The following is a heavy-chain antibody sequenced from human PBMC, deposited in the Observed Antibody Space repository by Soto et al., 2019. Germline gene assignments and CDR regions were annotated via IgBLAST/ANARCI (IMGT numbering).Heavy chain of an antibody. CDR2: ISAYNGNT. D-gene: IGHD3-16*02. Sequence: ASVKVSCKASGYTFTSYGISWVRQAPGQGLEWMGWISAYNGNTNYAQNLQGRVTMTTVTSTSTAYMELRSLRSDDTAVYYCARDLGVGSPYYDYVWGSYRRDAFDIWGQGTMVTVSS. J-gene: IGHJ3*02. CDR3: ARDLGVGSPYYDYVWGSYRRDAFDI. V-gene: IGHV1-18*01. CDR1: GYTFTSYG.